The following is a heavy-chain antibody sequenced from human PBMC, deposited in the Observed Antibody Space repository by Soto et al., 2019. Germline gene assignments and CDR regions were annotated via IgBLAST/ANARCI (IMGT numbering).Heavy chain of an antibody. CDR2: ISYDGSNK. Sequence: QVQLVESGGGVVQPGRSLRLSCAASGFTFSSYGMHWVRQAPGKGLEWVAVISYDGSNKYYADSVKGRFTISRDNSKNTLYLQMNSLRAEDTAVYYCANDPLRRFAFDIWGQGTMVTVSS. J-gene: IGHJ3*02. CDR3: ANDPLRRFAFDI. CDR1: GFTFSSYG. V-gene: IGHV3-30*18.